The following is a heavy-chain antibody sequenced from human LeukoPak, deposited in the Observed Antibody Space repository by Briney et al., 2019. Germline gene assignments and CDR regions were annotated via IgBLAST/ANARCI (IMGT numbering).Heavy chain of an antibody. CDR1: GFTFSSYA. V-gene: IGHV3-23*01. Sequence: PGGSLRLSCAASGFTFSSYAMSWVRQAPGKGLEWVSAISGSGGSTYYADSVKGRFTISRDNSKNTLYLQMNSLRTEDTAVYYCAKVPGSSGYRPYYYGMDVWGQGTTVTVSS. J-gene: IGHJ6*02. D-gene: IGHD3-22*01. CDR3: AKVPGSSGYRPYYYGMDV. CDR2: ISGSGGST.